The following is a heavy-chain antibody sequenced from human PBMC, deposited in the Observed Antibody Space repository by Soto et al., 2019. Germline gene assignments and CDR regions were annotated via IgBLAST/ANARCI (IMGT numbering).Heavy chain of an antibody. CDR2: ISYDGSKT. J-gene: IGHJ4*02. Sequence: GGSLRLSCAASGFTFTDHALHWVRQAPGKGLEWVAMISYDGSKTGYADSVKGRFTISRDSTKSTLFLQMTSLRAEDTAVYYCAKTLYTKEWGEVFDYWGRGTLVTVSS. V-gene: IGHV3-30-3*01. CDR3: AKTLYTKEWGEVFDY. D-gene: IGHD1-20*01. CDR1: GFTFTDHA.